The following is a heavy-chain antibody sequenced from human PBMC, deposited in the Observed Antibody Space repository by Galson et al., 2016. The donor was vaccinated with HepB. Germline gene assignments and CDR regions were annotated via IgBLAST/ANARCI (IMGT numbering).Heavy chain of an antibody. J-gene: IGHJ6*02. Sequence: SLRLSCAASGFTFSSYAMYWVRQAPGKGLEWVAVISYDGSNKYYADSVKGRFPISRDNSKNTLYLQMNSLRAEDTAVYYCARDQNRHYSSGWGYYYYGLDVWGQGTTVTVSS. CDR2: ISYDGSNK. CDR3: ARDQNRHYSSGWGYYYYGLDV. CDR1: GFTFSSYA. D-gene: IGHD6-19*01. V-gene: IGHV3-30*04.